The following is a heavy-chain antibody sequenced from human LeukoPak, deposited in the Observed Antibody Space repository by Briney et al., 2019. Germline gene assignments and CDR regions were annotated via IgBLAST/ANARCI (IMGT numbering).Heavy chain of an antibody. CDR3: TSRYCATTNCYSFDI. CDR1: GFSFSTYS. CDR2: ISSSSAHI. J-gene: IGHJ3*02. V-gene: IGHV3-21*01. D-gene: IGHD2-2*01. Sequence: GGSLRLSCAASGFSFSTYSKNCVRQAPGKGLEGGSSISSSSAHIFYADSVKGRFSISRDNAKNSLYLQMNSLSVEDTAVYYCTSRYCATTNCYSFDIWGQGTMVTVSS.